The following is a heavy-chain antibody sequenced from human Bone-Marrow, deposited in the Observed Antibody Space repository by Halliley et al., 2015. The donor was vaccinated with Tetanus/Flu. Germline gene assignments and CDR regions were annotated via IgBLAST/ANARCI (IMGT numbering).Heavy chain of an antibody. D-gene: IGHD6-19*01. Sequence: TLSLTCTVSGGSISSSSYYWGWVRQPPGKGLEYIGSIYYSGSTYYNPSLKSRVTISVDTSNNQFSLNLSSVTAADRAVYYRARHISSGWPYFDYWGQGTLVTVSS. V-gene: IGHV4-39*01. CDR3: ARHISSGWPYFDY. J-gene: IGHJ4*02. CDR2: IYYSGST. CDR1: GGSISSSSYY.